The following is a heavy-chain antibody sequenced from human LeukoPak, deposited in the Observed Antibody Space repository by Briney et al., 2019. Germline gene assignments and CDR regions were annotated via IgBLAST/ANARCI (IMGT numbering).Heavy chain of an antibody. J-gene: IGHJ4*02. D-gene: IGHD6-19*01. Sequence: GGSLRLSCAASGFTFSIYGMHWVRQAPGKGLEFVAGIWEDGTNIHYADSVKGRFTISRDNSKNTLYLQMNSLRAEDTAVYFCARVGYNSGWYEYWGQGTLATVSS. CDR3: ARVGYNSGWYEY. V-gene: IGHV3-33*01. CDR1: GFTFSIYG. CDR2: IWEDGTNI.